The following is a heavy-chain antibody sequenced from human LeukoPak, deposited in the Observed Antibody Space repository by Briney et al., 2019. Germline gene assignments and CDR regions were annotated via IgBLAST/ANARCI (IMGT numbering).Heavy chain of an antibody. CDR1: GFTFSSYG. V-gene: IGHV3-33*01. Sequence: PGGSLRLSCAASGFTFSSYGMHWVRQAPGKGLEWVAVIWYDGSNKYYADSVKGRFTISRDNSKNTLYLQMNSLRAEDTAVYYCARDSRFDYFDYWGQGTLVTVSS. CDR3: ARDSRFDYFDY. D-gene: IGHD3-16*01. CDR2: IWYDGSNK. J-gene: IGHJ4*02.